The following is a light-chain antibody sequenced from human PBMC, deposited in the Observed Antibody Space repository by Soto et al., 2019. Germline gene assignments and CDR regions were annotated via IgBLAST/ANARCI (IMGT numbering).Light chain of an antibody. CDR2: SAS. CDR1: QSIRTS. J-gene: IGKJ2*01. CDR3: QQTYSPLST. Sequence: DIQMSQSPSSLSAYVGDRVTIICRASQSIRTSLNWYQQKPGKAPKVLIYSASSLQSGVPSRFSASGSGTDFALTINSLRPEDFATYYCQQTYSPLSTFGQGTKLEIK. V-gene: IGKV1-39*01.